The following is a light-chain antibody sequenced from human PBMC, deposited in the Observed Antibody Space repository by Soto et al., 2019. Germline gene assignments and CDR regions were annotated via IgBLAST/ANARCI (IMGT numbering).Light chain of an antibody. CDR2: WAY. CDR1: QSILYSSTNKNY. J-gene: IGKJ5*01. V-gene: IGKV4-1*01. CDR3: QQYYTTPSIT. Sequence: DIVMTQSPDSLAVSLGERPTITCKSSQSILYSSTNKNYLAWYQQKPGQPPKLIIYWAYTRESGVPDRFSGSGSGTDFTLTISSLQAEDVAVYYCQQYYTTPSITFGQGTRLEIK.